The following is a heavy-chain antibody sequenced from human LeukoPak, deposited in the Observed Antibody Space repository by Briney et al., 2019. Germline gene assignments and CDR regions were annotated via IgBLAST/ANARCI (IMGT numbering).Heavy chain of an antibody. J-gene: IGHJ4*02. CDR1: GGSFSGYY. CDR2: INHSGST. Sequence: SETLSLTCAVYGGSFSGYYWSWIRQPPGKGLEWIGEINHSGSTNYNPSLKSRVTISADTSKSQFSLKLSSVTAADTAVYYCARVTLAAADYWGQGTLVTVSS. CDR3: ARVTLAAADY. V-gene: IGHV4-34*01. D-gene: IGHD6-13*01.